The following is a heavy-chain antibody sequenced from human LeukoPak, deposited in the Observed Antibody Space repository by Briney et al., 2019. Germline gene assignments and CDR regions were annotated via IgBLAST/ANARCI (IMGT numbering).Heavy chain of an antibody. CDR1: GGSISSYY. CDR2: IYYSGST. D-gene: IGHD3-10*01. V-gene: IGHV4-59*08. J-gene: IGHJ4*02. Sequence: SETLSLTCTGSGGSISSYYWSWLPQPPGKGLEWIGYIYYSGSTNYNPSLKSRVTISVDTSKNQFSLKLSSVTAADTAVYYCARGSIWFGELLSLDYWGQGTLVTVSS. CDR3: ARGSIWFGELLSLDY.